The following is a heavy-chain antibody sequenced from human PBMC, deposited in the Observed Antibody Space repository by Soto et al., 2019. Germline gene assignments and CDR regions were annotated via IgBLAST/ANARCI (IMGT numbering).Heavy chain of an antibody. Sequence: EVRLTESGGGLVQPGGSLRLSCAASGFSFSTYNMDWVRQAPGKGPEWIAYISTTSFTIYYADSVKGRFTISRDNDRNSLYLEMNSLRDEDTAVYYCARDRCYDGTCYSASDSWGQGTLVTVSS. D-gene: IGHD2-15*01. CDR3: ARDRCYDGTCYSASDS. V-gene: IGHV3-48*02. J-gene: IGHJ5*01. CDR1: GFSFSTYN. CDR2: ISTTSFTI.